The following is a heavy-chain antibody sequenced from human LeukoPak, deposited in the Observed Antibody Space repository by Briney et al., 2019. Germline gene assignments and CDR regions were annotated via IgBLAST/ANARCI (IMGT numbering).Heavy chain of an antibody. CDR2: INGDGRST. CDR3: ARGGGYSYDSFDY. D-gene: IGHD5-18*01. V-gene: IGHV3-74*01. CDR1: GFTSSSSW. Sequence: GGSLRLSCAASGFTSSSSWMHWVRQAPGKGLVWVSRINGDGRSTSYADSVKGRFTISRDNAKNTLYLQMNSLRAEDTAVYYCARGGGYSYDSFDYWGQGTLVTVSS. J-gene: IGHJ4*02.